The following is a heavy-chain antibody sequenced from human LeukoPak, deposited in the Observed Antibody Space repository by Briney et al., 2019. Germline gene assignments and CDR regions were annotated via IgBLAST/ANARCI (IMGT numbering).Heavy chain of an antibody. J-gene: IGHJ4*02. D-gene: IGHD1-26*01. Sequence: GGSLRLSCAASGFTFSSYAMHWVRQAPGKGLEWVAVISYDGSNKYYADSVKGRFTISRDNSKNTVYLQMNSLRADDTAVYYCAKTMGAIDHDYWGQGTLVTVSS. CDR2: ISYDGSNK. V-gene: IGHV3-30-3*02. CDR3: AKTMGAIDHDY. CDR1: GFTFSSYA.